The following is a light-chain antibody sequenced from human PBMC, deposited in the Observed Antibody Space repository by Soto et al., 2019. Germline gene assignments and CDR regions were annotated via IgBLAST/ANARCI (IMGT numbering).Light chain of an antibody. Sequence: QSALTQPPSVSEAPGQTVSISCTGSSSNLGTGYDVHWYQQFPGRAPKLLIYADNKRPSGVPDRISGSKSGTSASLAMAGLQAEDEANYYCQSYDVSLSAWVFGGGTKRTVL. CDR3: QSYDVSLSAWV. CDR1: SSNLGTGYD. V-gene: IGLV1-40*01. J-gene: IGLJ3*02. CDR2: ADN.